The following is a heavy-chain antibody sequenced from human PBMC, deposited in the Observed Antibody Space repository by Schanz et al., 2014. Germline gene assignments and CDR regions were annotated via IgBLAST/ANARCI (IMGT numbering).Heavy chain of an antibody. D-gene: IGHD5-12*01. CDR3: ARGPLGTSP. CDR2: ITAYNGDT. Sequence: VQLVQSGAEVKRPGASVRVSCKASGYTFTSHGISWVRQAPGQGLEWMGWITAYNGDTNYALKLQGRVTMTTDTSTGTAYMELSSLKSEDTAVYYCARGPLGTSPWGQGTLVTVSS. CDR1: GYTFTSHG. V-gene: IGHV1-18*01. J-gene: IGHJ5*02.